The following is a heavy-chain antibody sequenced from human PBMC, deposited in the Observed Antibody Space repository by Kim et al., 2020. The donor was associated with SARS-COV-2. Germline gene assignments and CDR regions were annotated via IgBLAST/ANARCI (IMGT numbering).Heavy chain of an antibody. CDR1: GFTFSSYA. J-gene: IGHJ6*03. Sequence: GGSLRLSCAASGFTFSSYAMHWVRQAPGKGLEWVAVISYDGSNKYYADSVKGRFTISRDNSKNTLYLQMNSLRAEDTAVYYCARDGGRQQWLVRVGYYYYYMDVWGKGTTVTASS. V-gene: IGHV3-30*04. CDR3: ARDGGRQQWLVRVGYYYYYMDV. CDR2: ISYDGSNK. D-gene: IGHD6-19*01.